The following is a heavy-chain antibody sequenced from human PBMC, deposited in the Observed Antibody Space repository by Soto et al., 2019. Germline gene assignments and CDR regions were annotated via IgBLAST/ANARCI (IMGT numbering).Heavy chain of an antibody. J-gene: IGHJ5*02. Sequence: QITLKESGPTLVKPTQTLTLTCTFSGFSLNTSGVGVVWIRQPPGKALEWLALIYWNDDKRYSPSLKSRLTITKDNAKNQVVLAMINMDPVDTATYYCAHRPTIALARGWFDPWGQGTLVTVSS. V-gene: IGHV2-5*01. CDR3: AHRPTIALARGWFDP. D-gene: IGHD3-3*02. CDR2: IYWNDDK. CDR1: GFSLNTSGVG.